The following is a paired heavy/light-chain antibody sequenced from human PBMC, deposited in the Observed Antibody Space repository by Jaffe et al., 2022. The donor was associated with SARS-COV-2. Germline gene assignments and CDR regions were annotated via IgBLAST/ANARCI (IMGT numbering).Light chain of an antibody. CDR2: RAS. CDR3: QQYETYSPGA. V-gene: IGKV1-5*03. Sequence: DIQMTQSPSTLSASVGDRVTITCRASQSVGTWLAWYQQKPGKAPKTLICRASSLESGVPSRFSGSGSGTEFTLTISSLQPDDFATYYCQQYETYSPGAFGQGTKVEIK. J-gene: IGKJ1*01. CDR1: QSVGTW.
Heavy chain of an antibody. D-gene: IGHD2-21*02. V-gene: IGHV3-23*01. Sequence: EVQLLESGGGLAQPGGSLRLSCAASGFTFSSYAMSWVRQAPGRGLEWVSTVFGGGGSTYYADSVKGRFTIYRDNSKSTLFLQMNSLSVEDTAVYFCAKEAGTAVPPYHFDWWGQGTLVTVSS. CDR3: AKEAGTAVPPYHFDW. CDR2: VFGGGGST. J-gene: IGHJ4*02. CDR1: GFTFSSYA.